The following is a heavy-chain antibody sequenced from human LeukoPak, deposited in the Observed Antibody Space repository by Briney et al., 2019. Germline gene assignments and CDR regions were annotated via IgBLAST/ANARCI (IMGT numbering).Heavy chain of an antibody. CDR1: GYTFTTYV. CDR3: AREHYYDSSGYPPTPDY. D-gene: IGHD3-22*01. Sequence: ASVKVSCKASGYTFTTYVIIWVRQAPGQGLEWMGWISGYNGNTNYAQKLQGRVTMTTDTSTSTAYMELRSLRSDDTAVYYCAREHYYDSSGYPPTPDYWGQGTLVTVSS. J-gene: IGHJ4*02. CDR2: ISGYNGNT. V-gene: IGHV1-18*01.